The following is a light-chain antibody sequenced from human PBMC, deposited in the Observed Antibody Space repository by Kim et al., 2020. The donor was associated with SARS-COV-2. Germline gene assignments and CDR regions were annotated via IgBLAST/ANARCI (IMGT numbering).Light chain of an antibody. V-gene: IGLV2-14*03. CDR2: NVS. J-gene: IGLJ2*01. Sequence: QSALTQPASVSASPGQSITISCTGTSSDVGNSNYVSWYQQHPGKAPKLMIYNVSNRPSGVSNRFSGSKSDNTASLTISGLQAEDEADYYCSSYTSSSTLVFGGGTKLTVL. CDR3: SSYTSSSTLV. CDR1: SSDVGNSNY.